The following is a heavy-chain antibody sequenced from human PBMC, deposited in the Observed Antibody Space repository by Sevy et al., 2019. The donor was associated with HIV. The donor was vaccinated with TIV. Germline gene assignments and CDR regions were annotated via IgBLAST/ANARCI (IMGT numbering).Heavy chain of an antibody. D-gene: IGHD3-3*01. J-gene: IGHJ6*02. Sequence: GGSLRLSCAASGFTSGNYWMNWVRRAPGKGLEWVANRKQDGSEKDYVDSVKGRFSISRDNAKNSLVLQMNSLRAEDTAVYYCARNRTTIFGELSNGGLDVWGHGTTVTVSS. CDR1: GFTSGNYW. CDR2: RKQDGSEK. CDR3: ARNRTTIFGELSNGGLDV. V-gene: IGHV3-7*01.